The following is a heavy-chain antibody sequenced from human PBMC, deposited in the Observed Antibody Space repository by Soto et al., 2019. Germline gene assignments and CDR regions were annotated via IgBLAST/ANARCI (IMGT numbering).Heavy chain of an antibody. CDR1: DYSISSGYY. D-gene: IGHD6-19*01. J-gene: IGHJ4*02. V-gene: IGHV4-38-2*02. Sequence: PSETLSLTCGVSDYSISSGYYWGWIRQPPGKGLEWIGNIYYSGSTYYNPSLKRRVTISVDTSKNQLSLKLSSVTAADTAVYYCARETGSGWYYFDYWGQGTLVTVSS. CDR2: IYYSGST. CDR3: ARETGSGWYYFDY.